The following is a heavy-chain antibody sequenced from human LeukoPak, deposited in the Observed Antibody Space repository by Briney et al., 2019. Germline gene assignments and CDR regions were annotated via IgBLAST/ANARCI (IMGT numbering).Heavy chain of an antibody. J-gene: IGHJ5*02. V-gene: IGHV1-69*13. Sequence: SVKVSCKASGGTFISYAISWVRQAPGQGREWMGGIIPIFGTANYAQKFQGRVTITADESTSTAYMELSSLRSEDTAVYYCARDFPEERFGDSGWFDPWGQGTLVTVSS. CDR1: GGTFISYA. D-gene: IGHD3-10*01. CDR3: ARDFPEERFGDSGWFDP. CDR2: IIPIFGTA.